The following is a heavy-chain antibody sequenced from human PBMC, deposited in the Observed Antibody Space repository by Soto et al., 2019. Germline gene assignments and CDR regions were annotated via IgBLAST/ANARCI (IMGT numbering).Heavy chain of an antibody. CDR2: IYYSGST. J-gene: IGHJ6*03. Sequence: PSERRSLTWTVAPSCRSTSSYYWGWIRQPPGKGLEWIGTIYYSGSTYYNPSLKSRVTISVDTSKNQFSLKLSSVTAADTAVYYCARHQREWFGELFAHMDVWGKGNTVP. D-gene: IGHD3-10*01. V-gene: IGHV4-39*01. CDR1: PSCRSTSSYY. CDR3: ARHQREWFGELFAHMDV.